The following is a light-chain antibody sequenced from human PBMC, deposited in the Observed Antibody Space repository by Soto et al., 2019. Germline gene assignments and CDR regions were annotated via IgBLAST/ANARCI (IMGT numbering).Light chain of an antibody. J-gene: IGKJ2*01. CDR3: QQSYSTPYS. CDR1: QSISNY. Sequence: DIEMTQFPSSLSASVGDRVTITCRASQSISNYLNWYQQKPGKAPKLLINGASRLQSGVPSRLSGSGSGTDFTLTISSLQPEDFATYYCQQSYSTPYSFGQGTKLEIK. V-gene: IGKV1-39*01. CDR2: GAS.